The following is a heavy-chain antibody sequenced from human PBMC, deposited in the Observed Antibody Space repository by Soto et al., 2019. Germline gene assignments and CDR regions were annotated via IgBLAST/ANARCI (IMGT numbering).Heavy chain of an antibody. V-gene: IGHV3-33*01. CDR3: ARSPPFTYSTRPGTRSFDY. D-gene: IGHD6-13*01. J-gene: IGHJ4*02. CDR1: GFTFSSYG. CDR2: IWYDGSNK. Sequence: QVQLVESGGGVVQPGRSLRLSCAASGFTFSSYGMHWVRQAPGKGLEWVAVIWYDGSNKYYADSVKGQITISRDNSKNKLYMQMNSLRAEDTAVYYCARSPPFTYSTRPGTRSFDYWGKGTLVTVSS.